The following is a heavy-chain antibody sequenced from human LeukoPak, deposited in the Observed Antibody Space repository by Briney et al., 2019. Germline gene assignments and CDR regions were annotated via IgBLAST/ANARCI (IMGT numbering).Heavy chain of an antibody. CDR1: GFTFSSYG. J-gene: IGHJ4*02. D-gene: IGHD5-18*01. Sequence: GGSLRLSCAASGFTFSSYGMSWVRQAPGKGLEWVSAISGSGGSTYYADSVKGRFTISRDNAKNSMYLQMNSLRAEDTAVYYCARGYSYGASGFDYWGQGTLVTVSS. CDR3: ARGYSYGASGFDY. CDR2: ISGSGGST. V-gene: IGHV3-23*01.